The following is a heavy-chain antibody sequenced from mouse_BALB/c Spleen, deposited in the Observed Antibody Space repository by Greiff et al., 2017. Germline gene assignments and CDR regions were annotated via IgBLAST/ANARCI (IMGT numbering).Heavy chain of an antibody. CDR1: GFTFSDYY. V-gene: IGHV5-4*02. CDR2: ISDGGSYT. J-gene: IGHJ4*01. D-gene: IGHD2-1*01. Sequence: EVQVVESGGGLVKPGGSLKLSCAASGFTFSDYYVYWVRQTPEKRLEWVATISDGGSYTYYPDSVKGRFTISRDNAKNNLYLQMSSLKSEDTAMYYCAREGNSYAMDYWGQGTSVTVSS. CDR3: AREGNSYAMDY.